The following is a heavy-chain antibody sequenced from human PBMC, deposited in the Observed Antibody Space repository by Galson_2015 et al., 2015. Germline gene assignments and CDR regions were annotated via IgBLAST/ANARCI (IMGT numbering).Heavy chain of an antibody. V-gene: IGHV3-23*01. CDR2: ISGSGGST. J-gene: IGHJ4*02. CDR3: AKVGVNYDFWSGYYIADY. CDR1: GFTFSSYA. Sequence: SLRLSCAASGFTFSSYAMSWVRQAPGKGLEWVSAISGSGGSTYYADSVKGRFTISRDNSKDTLYLQMNSLRAGDTAVYYCAKVGVNYDFWSGYYIADYWGQGTLVTVSS. D-gene: IGHD3-3*01.